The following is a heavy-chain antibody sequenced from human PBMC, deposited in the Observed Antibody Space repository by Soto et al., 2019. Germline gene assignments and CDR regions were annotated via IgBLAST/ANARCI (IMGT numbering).Heavy chain of an antibody. CDR2: IPQDGVDG. D-gene: IGHD2-21*02. CDR1: GFTFSMYS. CDR3: ARDHLILPAHDFFYGSDV. J-gene: IGHJ6*02. V-gene: IGHV3-7*03. Sequence: GSLRLSCEVSGFTFSMYSMSWVRQTPGKGLEWVAKIPQDGVDGHYADSVKGRFPISRDNGKNSLYLQMNNLRAEDTAVYYCARDHLILPAHDFFYGSDVWGRGATVTVSS.